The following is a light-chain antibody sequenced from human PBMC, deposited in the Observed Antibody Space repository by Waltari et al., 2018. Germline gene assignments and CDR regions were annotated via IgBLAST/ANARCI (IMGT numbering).Light chain of an antibody. Sequence: SFELTQTSSLSVSPGPPVRITCSGDVLANKYARWFQQKPGQAPILIISKDTERPSGIPERFSGSSSGTTVTLTISGAQVEDEADYYCYSAADNDLGVFGGGTKLTVL. CDR3: YSAADNDLGV. CDR2: KDT. V-gene: IGLV3-27*01. CDR1: VLANKY. J-gene: IGLJ3*02.